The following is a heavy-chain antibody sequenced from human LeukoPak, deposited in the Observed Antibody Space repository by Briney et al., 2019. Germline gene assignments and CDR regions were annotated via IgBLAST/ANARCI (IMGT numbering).Heavy chain of an antibody. V-gene: IGHV1-18*01. CDR1: GYTFTSYA. Sequence: ASVKVSCKASGYTFTSYAISWVRQAPGQGLEWMGWISAYNGNTNYAQKLQGRVTMTTDTSTSTVYMELRSLRSDDTAVYYCARVGCSSTSCYLGYWGQGTLVTVSS. CDR3: ARVGCSSTSCYLGY. CDR2: ISAYNGNT. J-gene: IGHJ4*02. D-gene: IGHD2-2*01.